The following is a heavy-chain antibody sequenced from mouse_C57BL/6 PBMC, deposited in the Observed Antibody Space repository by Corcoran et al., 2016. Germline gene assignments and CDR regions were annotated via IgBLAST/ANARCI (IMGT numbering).Heavy chain of an antibody. CDR3: AAIYDDYDGRRVNY. V-gene: IGHV14-2*01. D-gene: IGHD2-4*01. Sequence: EVQLQQSGAELVKPGASVKLSCTASGFNIKDYYMHWVKQRTEQGLEWIGRIDPEDGETKYAPKFQCKATITADTSSNTAYLQLSSLTSEDTAVYYCAAIYDDYDGRRVNYWAQGTTLTVSS. CDR1: GFNIKDYY. J-gene: IGHJ2*01. CDR2: IDPEDGET.